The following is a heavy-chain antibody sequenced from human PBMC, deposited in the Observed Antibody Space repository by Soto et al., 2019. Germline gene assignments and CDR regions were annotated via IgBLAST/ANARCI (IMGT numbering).Heavy chain of an antibody. CDR2: IYYSGST. CDR1: GGSISSSSYY. CDR3: ARHWGYDFWSGYYDAFDI. J-gene: IGHJ3*02. D-gene: IGHD3-3*01. V-gene: IGHV4-39*01. Sequence: PSETLSLTCTVSGGSISSSSYYWGWIRQPPGKGLEWIGSIYYSGSTYYNPSLKSRVTISVDTSKNQFSLKLSSVTAADTAVYYCARHWGYDFWSGYYDAFDIWGQGTMVTVSS.